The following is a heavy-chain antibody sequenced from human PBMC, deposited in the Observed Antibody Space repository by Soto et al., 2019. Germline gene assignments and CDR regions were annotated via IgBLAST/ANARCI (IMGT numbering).Heavy chain of an antibody. Sequence: AGGSLRLSCAASGFTFSSYWMSWVRQAPGKGLEWVANIKQDGSEKYYVDSVKGRFTISRDNAKNSLYLQMNSLRAEDTAVYYCARDPASPYNWFDPWGQGTLVTVSS. CDR3: ARDPASPYNWFDP. V-gene: IGHV3-7*01. CDR1: GFTFSSYW. CDR2: IKQDGSEK. J-gene: IGHJ5*02.